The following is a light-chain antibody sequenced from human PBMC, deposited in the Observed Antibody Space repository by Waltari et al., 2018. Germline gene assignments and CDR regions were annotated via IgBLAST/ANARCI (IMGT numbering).Light chain of an antibody. CDR1: QGVSTY. CDR3: QQFHDYPWT. Sequence: IQLTQSPSSLSASVGDTITITCRASQGVSTYLAWLQQKPGRAPKVLIFEASTLQSGVPSRFSGRGSGTDFTLIISSLQPEDFATYYCQQFHDYPWTFGQGTKVEIK. J-gene: IGKJ1*01. V-gene: IGKV1-9*01. CDR2: EAS.